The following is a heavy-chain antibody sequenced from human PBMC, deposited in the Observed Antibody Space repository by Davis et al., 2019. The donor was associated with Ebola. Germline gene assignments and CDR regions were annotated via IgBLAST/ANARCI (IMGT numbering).Heavy chain of an antibody. J-gene: IGHJ4*02. Sequence: MPSETLSLTCTVSGGSISSYYWSWIRQPPGKGLGWIGYIYYSGSTNYNPSLKSRVTISVDTSKNQFSLKLSSVTAADTAVYYCARVPSTFGGVIDRLDYWGQGTLVTVSS. CDR3: ARVPSTFGGVIDRLDY. D-gene: IGHD3-16*02. CDR2: IYYSGST. CDR1: GGSISSYY. V-gene: IGHV4-59*01.